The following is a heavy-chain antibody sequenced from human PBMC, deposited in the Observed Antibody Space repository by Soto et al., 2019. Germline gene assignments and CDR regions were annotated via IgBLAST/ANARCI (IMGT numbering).Heavy chain of an antibody. CDR2: MSYDGSQK. CDR3: AIAKSSSWHNFDY. D-gene: IGHD6-13*01. CDR1: GFIFSTYT. Sequence: QVQLVESGGGVVQPGRSLRLSCAASGFIFSTYTMRWVRQAPGKGLEWLTVMSYDGSQKYYADSVKGRLTISRDNSKNTLYLQMTSLRAEDTAVYHCAIAKSSSWHNFDYWGQGTLVTVSS. V-gene: IGHV3-30-3*01. J-gene: IGHJ4*02.